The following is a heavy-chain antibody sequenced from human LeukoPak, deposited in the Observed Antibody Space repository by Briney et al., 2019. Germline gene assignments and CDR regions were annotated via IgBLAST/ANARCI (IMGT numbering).Heavy chain of an antibody. D-gene: IGHD3-10*01. CDR2: ISSSGST. Sequence: SETLSLTCTVSGGSISSHYWIWIRQSPEKGLEWIGDISSSGSTGYNPSLRSRVTISLDTSKNQFSLNLSSVTAADTAVYYCARGSGSSMVFWGQGTLVTVSS. J-gene: IGHJ4*02. CDR3: ARGSGSSMVF. CDR1: GGSISSHY. V-gene: IGHV4-59*11.